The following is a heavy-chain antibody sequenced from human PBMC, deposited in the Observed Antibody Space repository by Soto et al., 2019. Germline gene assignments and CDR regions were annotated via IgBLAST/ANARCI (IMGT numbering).Heavy chain of an antibody. V-gene: IGHV3-53*01. CDR1: GFTFSDYS. Sequence: PGGSLRLSCAASGFTFSDYSMNWVRQAPGKGLEWVSVIYSGGSTYYADSVKGRFTISRDNSKNTLYLQMNSLRAEDTAVYYCARARRYSGSYYFDYRGQGTLVTVSS. CDR2: IYSGGST. D-gene: IGHD1-26*01. J-gene: IGHJ4*02. CDR3: ARARRYSGSYYFDY.